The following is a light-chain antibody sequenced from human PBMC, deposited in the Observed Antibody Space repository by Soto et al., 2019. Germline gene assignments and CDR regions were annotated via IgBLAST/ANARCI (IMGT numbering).Light chain of an antibody. J-gene: IGLJ1*01. CDR1: SSNIGNNF. CDR2: DND. V-gene: IGLV1-51*01. Sequence: QSVLTQPPLVSAAPGQKVTISCSGSSSNIGNNFVSWFQQLPGAAPKVLIYDNDKRPSGIPDRFSGSKSGTSATLDITGLQTGDEADYYCGTWDSSLSVYVFAIGTKLTVL. CDR3: GTWDSSLSVYV.